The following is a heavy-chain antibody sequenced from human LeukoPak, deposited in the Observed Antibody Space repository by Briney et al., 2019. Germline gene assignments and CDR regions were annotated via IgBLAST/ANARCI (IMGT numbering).Heavy chain of an antibody. CDR1: GFTFSSYS. J-gene: IGHJ4*02. CDR2: ISSSSSYI. Sequence: GGSLRLSCAASGFTFSSYSMNWVRQAPGKGLEWVSSISSSSSYIYYADSVKGRFTISRDNAKNSLYLQMNSLRAEDTAVYYCASLPRITIFGVVHWGQGTLVTVSS. V-gene: IGHV3-21*01. D-gene: IGHD3-3*01. CDR3: ASLPRITIFGVVH.